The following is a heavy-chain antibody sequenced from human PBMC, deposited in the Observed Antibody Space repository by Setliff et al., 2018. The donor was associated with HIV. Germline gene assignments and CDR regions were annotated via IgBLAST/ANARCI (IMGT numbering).Heavy chain of an antibody. V-gene: IGHV4-34*01. J-gene: IGHJ4*02. CDR1: GGSFSGYY. D-gene: IGHD2-15*01. CDR3: AVVVAANLYDY. CDR2: INHSGST. Sequence: LSLTCAVYGGSFSGYYWSWIRQPPGKGLEWIGEINHSGSTNYNPSLKSRVTISVDTSKNQFSLKLSSVTAADTAVYYCAVVVAANLYDYWGQGTLVTVSS.